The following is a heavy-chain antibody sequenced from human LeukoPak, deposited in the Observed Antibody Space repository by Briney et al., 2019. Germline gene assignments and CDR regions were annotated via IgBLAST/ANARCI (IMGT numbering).Heavy chain of an antibody. D-gene: IGHD3-10*01. CDR3: AKDLVVRGVSNYFDY. V-gene: IGHV3-23*01. CDR1: GFTFSSYA. CDR2: ISGSGGST. Sequence: GGSLRLSCAASGFTFSSYAMSWVRQAPGKGLEWVSAISGSGGSTYYADSVKGRFTISRDNSKNTLYLQMNSLRAEDTAVYYCAKDLVVRGVSNYFDYWGQGTLVTVSS. J-gene: IGHJ4*02.